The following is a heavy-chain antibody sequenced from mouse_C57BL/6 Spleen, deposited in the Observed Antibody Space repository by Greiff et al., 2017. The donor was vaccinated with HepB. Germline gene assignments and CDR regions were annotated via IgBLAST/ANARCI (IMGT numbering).Heavy chain of an antibody. D-gene: IGHD2-1*01. Sequence: EVQGVESGAELVRPGASVKLSCTASGFNIKDDYMHWVKQRPEQGLEWIGWIDPENGDTEYASKFQGKATITADTSSNTAYLQLSSLTSEDTAVYYCTYGNHEGFAYWGQGTLVTVSA. CDR1: GFNIKDDY. V-gene: IGHV14-4*01. J-gene: IGHJ3*01. CDR3: TYGNHEGFAY. CDR2: IDPENGDT.